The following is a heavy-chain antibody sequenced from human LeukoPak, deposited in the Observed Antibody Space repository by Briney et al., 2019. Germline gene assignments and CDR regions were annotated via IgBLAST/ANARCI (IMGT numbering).Heavy chain of an antibody. J-gene: IGHJ3*02. CDR3: ARYRAFDI. V-gene: IGHV4-59*01. CDR2: INSGNT. CDR1: GGSISGYY. Sequence: PSETLPLTCTVSGGSISGYYWSWIRQPPGEGLEWIGYINSGNTNYNPSLKSRVTISVDTSTNQFSLKLTSVTAADTAIYYCARYRAFDIWGQGTMVTVSS.